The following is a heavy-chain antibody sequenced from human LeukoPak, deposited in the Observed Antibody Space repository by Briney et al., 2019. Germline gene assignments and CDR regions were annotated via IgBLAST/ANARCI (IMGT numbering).Heavy chain of an antibody. CDR3: ARGLIVVVVAASYNWFDP. CDR2: IYYSGST. V-gene: IGHV4-39*07. J-gene: IGHJ5*02. Sequence: SETLSLTCTVSGGSISSSSYYWGWIRQPPGKGLEWIGSIYYSGSTYYNPSLKSRVTISVDTSKNQFSLKLSSVTAADTAVYYCARGLIVVVVAASYNWFDPWGQGTLVTVSS. D-gene: IGHD2-15*01. CDR1: GGSISSSSYY.